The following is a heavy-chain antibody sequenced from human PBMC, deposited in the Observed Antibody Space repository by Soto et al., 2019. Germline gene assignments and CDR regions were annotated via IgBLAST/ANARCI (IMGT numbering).Heavy chain of an antibody. CDR3: ARDGTLYDSRAYYYLY. CDR1: GGTFSSYT. J-gene: IGHJ4*02. Sequence: SVKVSCKASGGTFSSYTITWLRQAPGQGLEWMGGITPMFGTPNYAQKFRGRVTITADESTSTAYMELSSLRSEDTAMYFCARDGTLYDSRAYYYLYWGQGTLVTVSS. D-gene: IGHD3-22*01. CDR2: ITPMFGTP. V-gene: IGHV1-69*13.